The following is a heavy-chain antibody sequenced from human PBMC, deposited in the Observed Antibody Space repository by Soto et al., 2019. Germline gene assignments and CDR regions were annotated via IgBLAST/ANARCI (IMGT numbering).Heavy chain of an antibody. CDR2: INWNGASV. CDR1: GFNFDDDG. V-gene: IGHV3-9*01. D-gene: IGHD3-10*01. J-gene: IGHJ5*02. CDR3: AKDKSLEVRGRAPFDR. Sequence: EVQLVESGGGLVQPGRSLRLSCAASGFNFDDDGMHWVRQAPGKGLEWVAGINWNGASVDYVDSVKGRFTISRDSAKSSVYLQMNSLRPEDTALCSCAKDKSLEVRGRAPFDRWGLGTLVTVSS.